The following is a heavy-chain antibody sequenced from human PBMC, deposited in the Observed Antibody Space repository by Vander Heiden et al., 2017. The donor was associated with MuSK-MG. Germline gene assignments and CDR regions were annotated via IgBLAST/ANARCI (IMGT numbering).Heavy chain of an antibody. V-gene: IGHV3-33*01. J-gene: IGHJ3*02. CDR3: AREGWELRGAFDI. Sequence: QVQLVESGGGVVQPGRSLRLSCAASGFTFSSYGMHWVRQAPGKGLGWVAVIWYDGSNKYYADSVKGRFTISRDNSKNTLYLQMNSLRAEDTAVYYCAREGWELRGAFDIWGQGTMVTVSS. D-gene: IGHD1-26*01. CDR2: IWYDGSNK. CDR1: GFTFSSYG.